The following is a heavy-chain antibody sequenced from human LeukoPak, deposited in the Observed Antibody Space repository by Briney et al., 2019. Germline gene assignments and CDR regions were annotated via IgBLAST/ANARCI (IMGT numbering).Heavy chain of an antibody. D-gene: IGHD5-18*01. J-gene: IGHJ6*03. CDR2: ISSSSSYI. V-gene: IGHV3-21*01. CDR1: GFTFSSYS. Sequence: PGGSLRLSCAASGFTFSSYSMNWVRQAPGKGLEWVSSISSSSSYIYYADSVKGRFTISRDNAKNSLYLQMNSLGAEDTAVYYCARDAGWIQLWSISKNYYYYMDVWGKGTTVTVSS. CDR3: ARDAGWIQLWSISKNYYYYMDV.